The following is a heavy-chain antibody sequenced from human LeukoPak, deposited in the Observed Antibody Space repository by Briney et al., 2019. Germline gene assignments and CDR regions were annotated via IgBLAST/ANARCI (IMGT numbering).Heavy chain of an antibody. D-gene: IGHD6-13*01. Sequence: GGSLRLSCAASGFTVSSNYMSWVRQAPGKGLEWVSVIYTGGSTYYADSVKGRFTISRDNSKNTLFLQMNSLRAEDTAVYYCARATRIAAAEYYFDYWGQGTLVPVSS. CDR3: ARATRIAAAEYYFDY. CDR2: IYTGGST. V-gene: IGHV3-53*01. J-gene: IGHJ4*02. CDR1: GFTVSSNY.